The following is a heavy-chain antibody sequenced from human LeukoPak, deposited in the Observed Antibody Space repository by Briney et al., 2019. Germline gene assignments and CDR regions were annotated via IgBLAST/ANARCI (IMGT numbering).Heavy chain of an antibody. CDR3: ARDRTIFGVITYAFDI. CDR1: GYTFTSYG. CDR2: ISAYNGNT. V-gene: IGHV1-18*01. Sequence: ASVKVSCKASGYTFTSYGITWVRQAPGQGLEWMRWISAYNGNTNYAQNLQGRVTMTTDTSTSTAYMELRSLRSDDTAVYYCARDRTIFGVITYAFDIWGQGTMVTVSS. J-gene: IGHJ3*02. D-gene: IGHD3-3*01.